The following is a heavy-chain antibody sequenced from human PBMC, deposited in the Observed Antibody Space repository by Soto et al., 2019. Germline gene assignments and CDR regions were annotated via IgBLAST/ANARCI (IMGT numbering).Heavy chain of an antibody. CDR1: GYTFTRYD. J-gene: IGHJ4*01. Sequence: ASVKVSCKASGYTFTRYDINWVRQATGQGLEWMGWINPNTGYTDYAQKFQDRVTMTGNTSITTAYMELSSLRSDDTAVYYCPRGRVFTSFAVFIFILYWG. CDR2: INPNTGYT. V-gene: IGHV1-8*01. D-gene: IGHD3-22*01. CDR3: PRGRVFTSFAVFIFILY.